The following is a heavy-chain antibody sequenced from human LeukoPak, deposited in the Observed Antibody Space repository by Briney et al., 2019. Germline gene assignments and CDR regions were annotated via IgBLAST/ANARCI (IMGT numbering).Heavy chain of an antibody. CDR3: ARTYGSGRYGMDV. V-gene: IGHV3-66*01. Sequence: GGSLRLSCAASGFTVSGNYMSWVRQAPGKGLEWVSVIYSGGSTYYADSVKGRFTISRDNSKNTLYLQMNSLRAEDTAVYYCARTYGSGRYGMDVWGQGTTVTVSS. D-gene: IGHD3-10*01. CDR2: IYSGGST. J-gene: IGHJ6*02. CDR1: GFTVSGNY.